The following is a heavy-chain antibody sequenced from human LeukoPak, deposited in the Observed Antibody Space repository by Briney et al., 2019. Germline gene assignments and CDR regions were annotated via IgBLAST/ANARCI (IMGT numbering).Heavy chain of an antibody. V-gene: IGHV3-53*01. CDR3: AREGASSSFGY. J-gene: IGHJ4*02. CDR1: GFTVSSNY. Sequence: GGSLRLSYAASGFTVSSNYMSWVRQAPGKGLEWVSVLYSGGNTYHADSVKGRFTISRDNSKNTLYLQMNSLRAEDTAVYYCAREGASSSFGYWGQGTLVTVSS. D-gene: IGHD6-13*01. CDR2: LYSGGNT.